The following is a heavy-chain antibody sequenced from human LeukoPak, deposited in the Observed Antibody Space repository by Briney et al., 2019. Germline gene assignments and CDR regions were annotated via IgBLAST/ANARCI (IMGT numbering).Heavy chain of an antibody. J-gene: IGHJ4*02. Sequence: GGSLRLSCAASGFTFNNYGMSWVRQAPGKGLEWVSGISGSGVTTYYADSVEGRFTISRDNSKNTLYLQMNSLRAEDTAVYYCAKVYYYDSSGYPNTLFDYWGQGTLVTVSS. CDR1: GFTFNNYG. D-gene: IGHD3-22*01. CDR2: ISGSGVTT. V-gene: IGHV3-23*01. CDR3: AKVYYYDSSGYPNTLFDY.